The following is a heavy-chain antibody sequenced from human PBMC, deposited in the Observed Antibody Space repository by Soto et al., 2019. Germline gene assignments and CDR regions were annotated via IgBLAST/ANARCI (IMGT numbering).Heavy chain of an antibody. D-gene: IGHD2-2*01. CDR2: IIPVFGTP. CDR3: ARGGALSTSWYWGDGLDS. V-gene: IGHV1-69*06. CDR1: GDSFSSHA. Sequence: QVQLEQSGSEVKKSGSSVKVSCKASGDSFSSHAITWVRQAPGHGLERMGGIIPVFGTPSYAQRFQGRLTITADKSTNTSYMELRSLRSEDTAVYFCARGGALSTSWYWGDGLDSWGQGTQVTVSS. J-gene: IGHJ4*02.